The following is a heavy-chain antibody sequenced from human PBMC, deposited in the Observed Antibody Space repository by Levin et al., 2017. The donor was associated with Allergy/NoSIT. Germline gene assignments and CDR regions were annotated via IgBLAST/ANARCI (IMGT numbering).Heavy chain of an antibody. Sequence: HPGGSLRLSCAASGFSFSTYSMNWVRQAPGKGLEWISYISTTSSTVFYTDSVKGRFTISRDNAKNSLYLQMNSLRDEDTAVYYCARGRGSGWYMSDFQYWGQGTLVTVSS. D-gene: IGHD6-19*01. CDR2: ISTTSSTV. J-gene: IGHJ1*01. CDR1: GFSFSTYS. CDR3: ARGRGSGWYMSDFQY. V-gene: IGHV3-48*02.